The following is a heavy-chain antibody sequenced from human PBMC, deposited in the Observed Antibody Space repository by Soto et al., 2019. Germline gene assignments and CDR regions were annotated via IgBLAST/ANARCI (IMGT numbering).Heavy chain of an antibody. Sequence: GASVKVSCKASGGTFSSYAISWVRQAPGQGLEWMGGIIPIFGTATYAQKFQGRVTITADESTSTAYMELSSLRSEDTAVYYCARGCSSTSCPKMYYYGMDVWGQGTTVTVSS. J-gene: IGHJ6*02. V-gene: IGHV1-69*13. CDR1: GGTFSSYA. CDR2: IIPIFGTA. D-gene: IGHD2-2*01. CDR3: ARGCSSTSCPKMYYYGMDV.